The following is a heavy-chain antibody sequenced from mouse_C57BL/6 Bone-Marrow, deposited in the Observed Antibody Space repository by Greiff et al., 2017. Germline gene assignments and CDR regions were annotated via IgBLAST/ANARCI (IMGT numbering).Heavy chain of an antibody. Sequence: QVQLKQPGAELVRPGSSVKLSCKASGYTFTSYWMHWVKQRPIQGLEWIGNIDPSDSETHYNQKFKDKATLTVDKSSSTAYMQLSSLTSEDSAVYYCARSYGNSWYFDVWGTGTTVTVSS. V-gene: IGHV1-52*01. CDR1: GYTFTSYW. D-gene: IGHD2-1*01. J-gene: IGHJ1*03. CDR3: ARSYGNSWYFDV. CDR2: IDPSDSET.